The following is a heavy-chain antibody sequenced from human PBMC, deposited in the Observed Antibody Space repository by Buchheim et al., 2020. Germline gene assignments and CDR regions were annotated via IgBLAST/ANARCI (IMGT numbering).Heavy chain of an antibody. CDR3: AGSPHSSSWSQIDY. CDR2: ISYDGGSK. J-gene: IGHJ4*02. Sequence: QVQLVESGGGVVQPGRSLRLSCAASGFTFSSYGMHWVRQAPGKGLEWVAVISYDGGSKEYGDSVKGRFTISRDNSQNTLYLQMNSLRAEDTAIYYCAGSPHSSSWSQIDYWGQGIL. CDR1: GFTFSSYG. V-gene: IGHV3-30*19. D-gene: IGHD6-13*01.